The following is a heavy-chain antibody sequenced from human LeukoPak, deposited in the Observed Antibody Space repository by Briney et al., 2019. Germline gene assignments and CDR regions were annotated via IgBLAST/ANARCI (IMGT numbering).Heavy chain of an antibody. V-gene: IGHV3-23*01. CDR3: AKVLQLWFDY. D-gene: IGHD5-18*01. CDR2: IGGSGGST. CDR1: GFTFSNYA. J-gene: IGHJ4*02. Sequence: GGSLRLSCAASGFTFSNYAMSWVRQAPGKGLEWVSAIGGSGGSTYYADSVKGRFTISRDNSKNTLYLQMNSLRAEDTAVYYCAKVLQLWFDYWGQGTLVPVSS.